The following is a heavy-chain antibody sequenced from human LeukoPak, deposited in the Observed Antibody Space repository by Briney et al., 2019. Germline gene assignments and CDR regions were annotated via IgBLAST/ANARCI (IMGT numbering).Heavy chain of an antibody. J-gene: IGHJ6*02. Sequence: ASVKVSCKASGGTFSSYAISWVRQAPGQGLEWMGGIIPIFGTANYAQKFQGRVTITADESTSTAYMELSSLRSEDTAVYYCARDSRYCSSTSCLYYYYGTDVWGQGTTVTVSS. V-gene: IGHV1-69*01. CDR1: GGTFSSYA. CDR2: IIPIFGTA. D-gene: IGHD2-2*01. CDR3: ARDSRYCSSTSCLYYYYGTDV.